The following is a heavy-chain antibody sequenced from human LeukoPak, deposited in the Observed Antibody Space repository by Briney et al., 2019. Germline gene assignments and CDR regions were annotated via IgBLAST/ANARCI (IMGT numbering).Heavy chain of an antibody. CDR3: ARDPLVNNGELSLSYFDY. D-gene: IGHD3-16*02. Sequence: GGSLRLSCAASGFTFSSYAMHWVRQAPGKGLGWVAVISYDGSNKYYADSVKGRFTLSRDNSKNTLYLQMNSLRAEDTAVYYCARDPLVNNGELSLSYFDYWGQGTLVTVSS. CDR1: GFTFSSYA. J-gene: IGHJ4*02. CDR2: ISYDGSNK. V-gene: IGHV3-30*04.